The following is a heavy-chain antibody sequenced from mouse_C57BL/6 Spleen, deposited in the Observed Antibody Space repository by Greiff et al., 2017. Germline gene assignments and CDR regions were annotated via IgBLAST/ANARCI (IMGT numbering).Heavy chain of an antibody. D-gene: IGHD2-1*01. CDR1: GYTFTSYW. J-gene: IGHJ2*01. Sequence: QVQLQQPGAELVKPGASVKLSCKASGYTFTSYWMHWVKQRPGQGLEWIGMIHPNSGSTNYNERFKSKATLTVDKSSSTAYMQLSSLTSEDSAVYYCAIDYCNHYFDYWGQGTTLTVSS. V-gene: IGHV1-64*01. CDR2: IHPNSGST. CDR3: AIDYCNHYFDY.